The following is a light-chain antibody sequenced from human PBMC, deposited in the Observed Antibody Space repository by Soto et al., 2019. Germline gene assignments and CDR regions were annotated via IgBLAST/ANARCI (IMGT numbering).Light chain of an antibody. J-gene: IGLJ1*01. CDR1: SSDVGTYNS. CDR2: DVS. Sequence: QSALTQPAAVSGSPGQSIAISGTGTSSDVGTYNSVSWYQQYPGKAPKLLIHDVSNRPSGVSDRFSGSKSGNTASLTISGLQSEDEADYYCSSYTSSSSYGFGSGTKVTVL. CDR3: SSYTSSSSYG. V-gene: IGLV2-14*01.